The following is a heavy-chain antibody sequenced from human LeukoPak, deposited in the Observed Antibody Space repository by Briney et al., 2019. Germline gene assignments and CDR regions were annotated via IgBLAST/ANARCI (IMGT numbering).Heavy chain of an antibody. CDR1: GFTFSSYG. D-gene: IGHD2-2*01. J-gene: IGHJ6*02. Sequence: GRSLRLSCAASGFTFSSYGMHWVRQAPGKGLEWVAVIWYDGSNKYYADSVKGRFTISRDNSKNTLYLQMNSLRAEDTAVYYCARVSCSSTSCFLRYYYYGMDVWGQGTTVTVSS. CDR3: ARVSCSSTSCFLRYYYYGMDV. V-gene: IGHV3-33*01. CDR2: IWYDGSNK.